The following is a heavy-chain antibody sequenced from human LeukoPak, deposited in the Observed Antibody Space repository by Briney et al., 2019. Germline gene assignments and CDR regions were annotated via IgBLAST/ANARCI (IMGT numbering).Heavy chain of an antibody. V-gene: IGHV3-48*01. CDR1: GFTFSDYS. CDR2: ISSSTSTI. D-gene: IGHD2-15*01. Sequence: GGSLRLSCSASGFTFSDYSMNWVRQAPGKGLESVSYISSSTSTIYYADSVKGRFTISRDNAKNSLYLQMNSLRAEDTAVYYCAKDQGGWYYYYGMDVWGQGTTVTVSS. CDR3: AKDQGGWYYYYGMDV. J-gene: IGHJ6*02.